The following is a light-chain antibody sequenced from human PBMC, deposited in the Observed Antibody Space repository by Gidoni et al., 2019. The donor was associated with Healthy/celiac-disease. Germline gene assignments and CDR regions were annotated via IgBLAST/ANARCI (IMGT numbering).Light chain of an antibody. CDR1: QGSSYS. V-gene: IGKV1-NL1*01. Sequence: DMQMTQPPPSLSASVGDRVTIPCRARQGSSYSLGWYQQKPGKAPKLLLYAASRVESGVPSSCSGSGCGTDYTLTSSSLQHEDFATYYWQQNYSTPLTFGGGTKVEIK. CDR3: QQNYSTPLT. J-gene: IGKJ4*01. CDR2: AAS.